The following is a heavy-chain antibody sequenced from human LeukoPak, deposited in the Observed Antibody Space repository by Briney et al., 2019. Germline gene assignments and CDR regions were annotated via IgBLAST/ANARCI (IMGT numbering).Heavy chain of an antibody. CDR1: GGSFSGYY. CDR3: ARGMDYYDSSRYQRTDDAFDI. CDR2: INHSGST. Sequence: AETLTLTCAVYGGSFSGYYWSWIRQPPGKGLEWVWEINHSGSTKYNPYLKSRVTVSVATSKNQFSLKLSSVTAADSAVYYCARGMDYYDSSRYQRTDDAFDIWGQGTMVTVSS. V-gene: IGHV4-34*01. J-gene: IGHJ3*02. D-gene: IGHD3-22*01.